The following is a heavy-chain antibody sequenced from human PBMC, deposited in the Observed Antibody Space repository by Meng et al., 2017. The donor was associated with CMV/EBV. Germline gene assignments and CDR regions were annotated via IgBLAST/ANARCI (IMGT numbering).Heavy chain of an antibody. Sequence: LSCAASGFTLSSYAMHWVRQAPGKGLEWVAVISYDGSNKYYADSVKGRFTISRDNSKNTLYLQMNSLRAEDTALYYCVRGWQQLAFDYWGQGTLVTVSS. CDR1: GFTLSSYA. CDR2: ISYDGSNK. CDR3: VRGWQQLAFDY. V-gene: IGHV3-30-3*01. J-gene: IGHJ4*02. D-gene: IGHD6-13*01.